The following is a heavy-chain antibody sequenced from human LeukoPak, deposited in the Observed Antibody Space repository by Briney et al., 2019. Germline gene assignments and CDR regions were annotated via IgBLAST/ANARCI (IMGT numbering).Heavy chain of an antibody. CDR2: ISSSSSYI. D-gene: IGHD3-22*01. Sequence: PGGSLRLSCAASGFTFSSYSMNWVRQAPGKGLEWVSSISSSSSYIYYADSVKGRFTISRDNAKNSLYLQMNSLRAEDTALYHCARVSHRSSGYYYEGFDYWGQGTLVTVSS. CDR3: ARVSHRSSGYYYEGFDY. CDR1: GFTFSSYS. J-gene: IGHJ4*02. V-gene: IGHV3-21*04.